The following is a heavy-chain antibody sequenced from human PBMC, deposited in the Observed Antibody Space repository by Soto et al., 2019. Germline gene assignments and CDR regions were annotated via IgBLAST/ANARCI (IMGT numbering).Heavy chain of an antibody. CDR1: GFTYTRYS. CDR3: ARESEDLTSNFDY. V-gene: IGHV3-21*06. CDR2: ISSTTNYI. Sequence: GGSLRLSCAASGFTYTRYSMNWVRQAPGKGLEWVSSISSTTNYIYYGDSMKGRFTISRDNAKNSLYLEMNSLRAEDTAVYYCARESEDLTSNFDYWGQGSLVTVSS. J-gene: IGHJ4*02.